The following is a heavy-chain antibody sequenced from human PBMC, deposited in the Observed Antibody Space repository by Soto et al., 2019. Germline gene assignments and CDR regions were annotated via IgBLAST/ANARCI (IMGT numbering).Heavy chain of an antibody. CDR3: ATVFDV. CDR1: GFTFISHR. V-gene: IGHV3-74*01. J-gene: IGHJ4*02. Sequence: PGESLKISCAASGFTFISHRIHWVRQAPGKGLEWVSRIDTDGGGTSYADSVKGRFTISTDNAENTVYLQMNGLRVEDTAVYYCATVFDVWGQGTLVTVSS. D-gene: IGHD4-17*01. CDR2: IDTDGGGT.